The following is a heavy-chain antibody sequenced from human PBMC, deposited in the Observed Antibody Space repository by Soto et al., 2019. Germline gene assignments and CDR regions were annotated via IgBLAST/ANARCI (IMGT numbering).Heavy chain of an antibody. J-gene: IGHJ4*02. D-gene: IGHD6-13*01. Sequence: GSLRLSCAASGFTFSSYWMHWVRQAPGKGLVWVSRINSDGSTTSYADSVKGRFTISRDNAKNTLYLQMNSLRAEDTAVYYCARGPPYSSPDYWGQGTLVTVS. CDR1: GFTFSSYW. CDR3: ARGPPYSSPDY. V-gene: IGHV3-74*01. CDR2: INSDGSTT.